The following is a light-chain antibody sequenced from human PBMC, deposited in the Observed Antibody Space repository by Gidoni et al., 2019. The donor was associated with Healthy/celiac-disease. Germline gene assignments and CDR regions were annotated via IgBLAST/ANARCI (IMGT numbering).Light chain of an antibody. V-gene: IGKV3-15*01. Sequence: EIVMTQSPATLSVSPGDRATLSCRASQSVSSNLAWYQQKPGQAPRLLIYGASTRATGIPARFSGSGSGTEFTLTISSLQSEDFAVYYCQQYNNWLFTFGPGTKVDIK. J-gene: IGKJ3*01. CDR2: GAS. CDR1: QSVSSN. CDR3: QQYNNWLFT.